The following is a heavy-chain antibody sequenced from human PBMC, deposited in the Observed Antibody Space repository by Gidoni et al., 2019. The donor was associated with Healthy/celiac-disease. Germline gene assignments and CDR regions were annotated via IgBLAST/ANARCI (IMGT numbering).Heavy chain of an antibody. CDR1: GGSFSGYY. J-gene: IGHJ4*02. CDR3: ARVRVGGYFD. V-gene: IGHV4-34*01. Sequence: QVQLQQWGAGLLKPSETLSLTCAVYGGSFSGYYWSWIRQPPGKGLEWIGEINHSGSTNYNPSLKSRVTISVDTSKNQFSLKLSSVTAADTAVYYCARVRVGGYFDWGQGTLVTVSS. D-gene: IGHD3-9*01. CDR2: INHSGST.